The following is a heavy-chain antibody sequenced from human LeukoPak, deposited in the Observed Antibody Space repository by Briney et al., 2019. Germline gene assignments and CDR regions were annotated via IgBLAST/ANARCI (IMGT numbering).Heavy chain of an antibody. CDR2: IYRGST. D-gene: IGHD4-17*01. CDR3: ARGGDYEIDY. Sequence: SETLSLTCTVSGVSIRTYYWNWIRQPPGKGPEWIGYIYRGSTNYNPSFECRVTISVDTSKNQFSLKLSSVTAADTAVYYCARGGDYEIDYWGQGILVTVSS. CDR1: GVSIRTYY. J-gene: IGHJ4*02. V-gene: IGHV4-59*01.